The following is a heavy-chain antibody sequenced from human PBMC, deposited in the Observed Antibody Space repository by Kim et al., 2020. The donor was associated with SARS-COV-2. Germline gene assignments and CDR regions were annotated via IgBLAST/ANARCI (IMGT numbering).Heavy chain of an antibody. V-gene: IGHV3-49*03. CDR3: TRMMATAAWAFDY. CDR2: IRSKAYGGTT. J-gene: IGHJ4*02. D-gene: IGHD5-12*01. Sequence: GGSLRPSCTASGFTFGDYAMSWFRQAPGKGLEWVGFIRSKAYGGTTEYAASVKDRFTISRDDSKSIAYLQMSSLKTEDTAVYYCTRMMATAAWAFDYWGQGTLVTVSS. CDR1: GFTFGDYA.